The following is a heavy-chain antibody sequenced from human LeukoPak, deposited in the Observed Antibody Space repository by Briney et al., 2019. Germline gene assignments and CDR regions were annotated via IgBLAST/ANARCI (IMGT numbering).Heavy chain of an antibody. J-gene: IGHJ5*02. CDR2: IYYSGST. CDR3: ARDTYGSGPHRGWFDP. CDR1: GGSISSYH. V-gene: IGHV4-59*01. D-gene: IGHD3-10*01. Sequence: PSETLSLTCTVSGGSISSYHWSWIRQPPGKGLEWIGYIYYSGSTNYNPSLKSRVTISVDTSKNQFSPKLSSVTAADTAVYYCARDTYGSGPHRGWFDPWGQGTLVTVSS.